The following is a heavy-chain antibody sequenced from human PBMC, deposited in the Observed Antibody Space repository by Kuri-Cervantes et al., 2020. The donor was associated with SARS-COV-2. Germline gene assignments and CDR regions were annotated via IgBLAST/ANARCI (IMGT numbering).Heavy chain of an antibody. J-gene: IGHJ3*02. V-gene: IGHV3-21*04. Sequence: GESLKISWAASGSTFSSYAMSWVRKAPGKGLEWVSSLSSSSSYIYYADSVKGRFTISRDNSKHTLYLQMNSLRAEDTAVYYCAREVTIFGVATDAFDIWGQGTRVTVSS. CDR2: LSSSSSYI. D-gene: IGHD3-3*01. CDR3: AREVTIFGVATDAFDI. CDR1: GSTFSSYA.